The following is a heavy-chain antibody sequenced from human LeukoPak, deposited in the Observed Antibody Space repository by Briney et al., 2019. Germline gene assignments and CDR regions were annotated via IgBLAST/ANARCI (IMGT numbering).Heavy chain of an antibody. CDR2: IYYSGST. Sequence: SETLSLTCTVSGGSISSYYWSWIRQPPGKGLKWIGYIYYSGSTNYNPSLKSRVTISVDTSKNQFSLKLSSVTAADTAVYYCARGYCSGGSCYSSRHWFDPWGQGTLVTVSS. D-gene: IGHD2-15*01. V-gene: IGHV4-59*01. CDR1: GGSISSYY. CDR3: ARGYCSGGSCYSSRHWFDP. J-gene: IGHJ5*02.